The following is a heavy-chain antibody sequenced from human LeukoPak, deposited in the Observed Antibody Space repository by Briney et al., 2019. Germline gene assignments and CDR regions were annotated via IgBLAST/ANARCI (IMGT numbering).Heavy chain of an antibody. D-gene: IGHD6-13*01. J-gene: IGHJ6*03. V-gene: IGHV1-69*13. CDR2: IIPIFGTA. CDR3: ASTAGTGKKTYQYYYYYYMDV. CDR1: GGTFSSYA. Sequence: SVKVSCKASGGTFSSYAISWVRQAPGQGLEWMGGIIPIFGTANYAQKFQGRVTITADESTSTAYMELSSLRSEDTAVYYCASTAGTGKKTYQYYYYYYMDVWGKGTTVTISS.